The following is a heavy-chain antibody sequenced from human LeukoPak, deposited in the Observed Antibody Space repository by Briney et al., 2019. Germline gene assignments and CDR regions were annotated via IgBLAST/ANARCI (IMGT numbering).Heavy chain of an antibody. D-gene: IGHD3-10*01. CDR1: GFTLSTYG. J-gene: IGHJ4*02. CDR2: ISHDGNSK. V-gene: IGHV3-30*18. CDR3: AKDIKDGSASLDY. Sequence: GGSLRLSCAASGFTLSTYGMHWVRQAPGKGLEWVAMISHDGNSKQYADSVKGRFTISRDNSKKNVYLQMNSLRVEDTALYYCAKDIKDGSASLDYWGQGTLVTVST.